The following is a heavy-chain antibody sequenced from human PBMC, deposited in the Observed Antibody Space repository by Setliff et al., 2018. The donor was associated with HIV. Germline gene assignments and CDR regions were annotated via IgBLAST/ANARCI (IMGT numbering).Heavy chain of an antibody. D-gene: IGHD3-3*01. CDR1: GGSLSDYY. V-gene: IGHV4-34*01. Sequence: SQTLSLTCAVYGGSLSDYYWSWIRQPPGKGLEWLGEIHSSGNTNYSPSLKGRVTISVDTPKNQYSLNLKSVTAADTAVYYCARVREGFLPYDAFEIWGQGTVVTVSS. CDR2: IHSSGNT. CDR3: ARVREGFLPYDAFEI. J-gene: IGHJ3*02.